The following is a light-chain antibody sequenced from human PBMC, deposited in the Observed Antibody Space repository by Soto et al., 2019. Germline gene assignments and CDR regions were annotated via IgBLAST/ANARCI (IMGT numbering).Light chain of an antibody. CDR1: QGISSW. V-gene: IGKV1-12*01. J-gene: IGKJ1*01. CDR3: QQANSFPWT. Sequence: DIQMTQSPSSVSASVGDSVTITCRASQGISSWLAWYQHKPGKAPKLLIYVASSLQSGVPSSFSGSGSRTDFTLTISSLQPEDFATYYCQQANSFPWTFGQGTKVEIK. CDR2: VAS.